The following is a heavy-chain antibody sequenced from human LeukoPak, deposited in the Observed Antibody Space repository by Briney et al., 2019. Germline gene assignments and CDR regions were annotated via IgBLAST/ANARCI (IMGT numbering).Heavy chain of an antibody. Sequence: GGSLRLSCAASGFTFSSYGMHWVRQAPGKGLEWVAFIRYDGSNKYYADSVKGRYTISRDNSKNTLYLQMNSLRAEDTAVYYCAKDNTELLGYFFDYWGQGTLVTVSS. J-gene: IGHJ4*02. CDR1: GFTFSSYG. V-gene: IGHV3-30*02. CDR2: IRYDGSNK. D-gene: IGHD1-26*01. CDR3: AKDNTELLGYFFDY.